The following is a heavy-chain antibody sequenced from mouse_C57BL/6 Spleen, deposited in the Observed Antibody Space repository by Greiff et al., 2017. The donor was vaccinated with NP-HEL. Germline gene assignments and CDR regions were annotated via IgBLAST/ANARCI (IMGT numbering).Heavy chain of an antibody. CDR2: IWSGGST. J-gene: IGHJ4*01. CDR1: GFSLTSYG. CDR3: AREGIYYYGSSSLYAMDY. D-gene: IGHD1-1*01. V-gene: IGHV2-2*01. Sequence: VQLQESGPGLVQPSQSLSITCTVSGFSLTSYGVHWVRQSPGTGLEWLGVIWSGGSTDYNAAFISRLSISKDNSKSQVFFKMNSLQADDTAIYYCAREGIYYYGSSSLYAMDYWGQGTSVTVSS.